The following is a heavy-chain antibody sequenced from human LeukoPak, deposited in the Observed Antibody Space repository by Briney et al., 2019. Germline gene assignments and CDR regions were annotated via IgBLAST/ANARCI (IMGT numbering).Heavy chain of an antibody. J-gene: IGHJ4*02. CDR2: ISDNGGRK. CDR3: ARSTLSCSTTSCFMGDFDY. CDR1: GFTFSTYA. Sequence: GGSLRPSCAASGFTFSTYAMSWVRQAPGKGLEWVSSISDNGGRKFYADSVRGRLTISRDNSRSTLYLQMNSLRADDTAVYYCARSTLSCSTTSCFMGDFDYWGQGTLVTVSS. D-gene: IGHD2-2*01. V-gene: IGHV3-23*01.